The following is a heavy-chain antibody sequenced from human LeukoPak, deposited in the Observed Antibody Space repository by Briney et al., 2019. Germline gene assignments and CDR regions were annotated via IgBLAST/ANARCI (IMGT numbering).Heavy chain of an antibody. D-gene: IGHD4-17*01. V-gene: IGHV1-2*02. CDR2: INPNSDDT. Sequence: ASVKVSCKASGYTFTGYYIYWVRQAPGQGLEWMGWINPNSDDTGYAQKFQGRVTMTRDTSVSTAYMELSRLRSDDTAVYYCARQDGDLDCWGQGTLVTVSS. CDR3: ARQDGDLDC. J-gene: IGHJ4*02. CDR1: GYTFTGYY.